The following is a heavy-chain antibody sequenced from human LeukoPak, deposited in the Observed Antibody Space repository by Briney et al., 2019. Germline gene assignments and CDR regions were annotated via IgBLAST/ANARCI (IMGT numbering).Heavy chain of an antibody. J-gene: IGHJ4*02. CDR2: IIPIFGTA. CDR3: ARDQVRDGYSYGLDY. V-gene: IGHV1-69*13. D-gene: IGHD5-18*01. Sequence: ASVKVSCKASGGTFSSYAISWVRQAPGQGLEWMGGIIPIFGTANYAQKFQGRVTITADESTSTAYTELSSLRSEDTAVYYCARDQVRDGYSYGLDYWGQGTLVTVSS. CDR1: GGTFSSYA.